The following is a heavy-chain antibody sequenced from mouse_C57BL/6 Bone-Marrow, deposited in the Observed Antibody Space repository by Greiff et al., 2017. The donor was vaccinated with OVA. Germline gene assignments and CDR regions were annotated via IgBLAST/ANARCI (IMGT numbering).Heavy chain of an antibody. V-gene: IGHV1-81*01. CDR2: IYPRSGNT. CDR1: GYTFTSYG. Sequence: QVQLKQSGAELARPGASVKLSCKASGYTFTSYGISWVKQRTGQGLEWIGEIYPRSGNTYYNEKFKGKATLTADKSSSTAYMELRSLTSEDSAVYFCARESSSLYYAMDYWGQGTSVTVSS. CDR3: ARESSSLYYAMDY. J-gene: IGHJ4*01. D-gene: IGHD1-3*01.